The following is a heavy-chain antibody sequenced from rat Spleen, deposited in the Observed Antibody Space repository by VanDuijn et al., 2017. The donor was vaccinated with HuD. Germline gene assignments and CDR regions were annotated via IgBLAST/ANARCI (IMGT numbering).Heavy chain of an antibody. Sequence: QVKLMEAGPGLMKPSETLSLTCTVSGFSVTSYNVNWIRQTPGKGLEWMGVMWSGGSTDYNSVFKSRLSISRDTSKNQVFLKMNSLQSEDTTTYYCARGYNWYFDFWGPGTLVTVSS. V-gene: IGHV2-45*01. J-gene: IGHJ1*01. CDR3: ARGYNWYFDF. CDR1: GFSVTSYN. CDR2: MWSGGST. D-gene: IGHD1-11*01.